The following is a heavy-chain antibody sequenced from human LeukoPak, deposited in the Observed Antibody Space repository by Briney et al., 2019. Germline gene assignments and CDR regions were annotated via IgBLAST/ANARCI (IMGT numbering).Heavy chain of an antibody. D-gene: IGHD1-20*01. CDR1: GFTFSSHS. CDR2: ISSSSSYI. CDR3: ARDERYNWNLEDDY. Sequence: GGSLRLSCAASGFTFSSHSMNWVRQAPGKGLEWVSSISSSSSYIYYADSVKGRFTISRDNAKNSLYLQMNSLRAEDTAVYYCARDERYNWNLEDDYWGQGTLVTVSS. V-gene: IGHV3-21*01. J-gene: IGHJ4*02.